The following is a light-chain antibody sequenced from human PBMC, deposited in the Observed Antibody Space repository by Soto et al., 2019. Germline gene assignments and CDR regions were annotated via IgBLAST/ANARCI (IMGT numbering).Light chain of an antibody. CDR1: QSVSSTY. CDR3: QQYGRSSLT. CDR2: GAS. Sequence: ESVLTHSPCTLSVSPGERATGSCRASQSVSSTYLAWYQQKPGQAPRLLIYGASSRASGIPDRFSGSGSGTDFTLTISRLDPEDFAVYYCQQYGRSSLTFGPGTKVDI. V-gene: IGKV3-20*01. J-gene: IGKJ3*01.